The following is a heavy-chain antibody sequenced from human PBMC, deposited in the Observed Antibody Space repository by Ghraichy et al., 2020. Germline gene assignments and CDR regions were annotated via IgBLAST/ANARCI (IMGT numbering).Heavy chain of an antibody. J-gene: IGHJ4*02. CDR1: GITFSSYW. D-gene: IGHD5-12*01. Sequence: GGSLRLSCAASGITFSSYWMSWVRQAPGKGLEWVANIKQDGSEKNYVDSVKGRFTISRDNAKSSMYLQMNGLRAEDTAVYYCASDYDGYDGLNYWGQGTLVTVSS. CDR2: IKQDGSEK. CDR3: ASDYDGYDGLNY. V-gene: IGHV3-7*03.